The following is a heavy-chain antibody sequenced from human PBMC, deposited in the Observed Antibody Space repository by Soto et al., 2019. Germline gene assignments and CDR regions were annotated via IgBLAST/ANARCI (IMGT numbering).Heavy chain of an antibody. J-gene: IGHJ4*02. CDR2: ITTSSFI. CDR1: GFTFSDNS. D-gene: IGHD6-19*01. CDR3: ARVRSRGWPLDY. Sequence: LRLSCAASGFTFSDNSMTWVRQAPGKGLEWISYITTSSFITYADSVRGQFTSSRDNAKNSVYLQMNSLRGEDTAIYYCARVRSRGWPLDYWGQGTLVTVSS. V-gene: IGHV3-48*01.